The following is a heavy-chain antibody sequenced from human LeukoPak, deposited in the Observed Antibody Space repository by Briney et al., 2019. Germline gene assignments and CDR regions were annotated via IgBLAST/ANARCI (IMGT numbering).Heavy chain of an antibody. CDR2: IYYSGST. CDR1: GGSMSSGGYY. D-gene: IGHD4-17*01. J-gene: IGHJ4*02. Sequence: TLSLTCTVSGGSMSSGGYYWSWIRQHPGKGLEWIGYIYYSGSTYYNPSLKSRVTISVDTSRNQFSLKLSSVTAADTAVYYCARDRYGDYLDYWGQGTPVTVSS. V-gene: IGHV4-31*03. CDR3: ARDRYGDYLDY.